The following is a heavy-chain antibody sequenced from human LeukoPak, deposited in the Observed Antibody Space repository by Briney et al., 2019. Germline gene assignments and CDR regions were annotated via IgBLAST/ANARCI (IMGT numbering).Heavy chain of an antibody. CDR3: ARDTSPGGYDAFDI. J-gene: IGHJ3*02. D-gene: IGHD3-16*01. Sequence: GRSLRLSCAASGFTFSSYAMHWVRQAPGKGLEWVAVISYDGSNKYYADSVEGRFTISRDNSKNTLYLQMNSLRAEDTAVYYCARDTSPGGYDAFDIWGQGTMVTVSS. CDR2: ISYDGSNK. V-gene: IGHV3-30*01. CDR1: GFTFSSYA.